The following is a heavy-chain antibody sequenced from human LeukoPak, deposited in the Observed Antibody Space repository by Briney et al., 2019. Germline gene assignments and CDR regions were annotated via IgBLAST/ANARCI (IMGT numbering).Heavy chain of an antibody. CDR1: GGSFSGYY. D-gene: IGHD2-2*01. CDR2: INHSGST. Sequence: SETLSLTCAVYGGSFSGYYWSWIRQPPGKGLEWIGEINHSGSTNYNPSLKSRVTISVDTSKNQFSLKLSSVTAADTAVYYCARERKRIVVVPAAIPNYYYYYGMDVWGQGTTATVSS. V-gene: IGHV4-34*01. J-gene: IGHJ6*02. CDR3: ARERKRIVVVPAAIPNYYYYYGMDV.